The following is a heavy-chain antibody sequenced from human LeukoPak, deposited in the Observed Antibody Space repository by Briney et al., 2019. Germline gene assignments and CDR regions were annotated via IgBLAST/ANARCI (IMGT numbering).Heavy chain of an antibody. CDR3: ARRSSPRRYFDL. V-gene: IGHV4-39*07. Sequence: SETLSLTCTVSGGSISSSNFYWGWIRQPPGKGLEWIGSIYYSGSTYYNPSLKSRVTISVDTSKNQFSLKLSSVTAADTAVYYCARRSSPRRYFDLWGRGTLVTVSS. D-gene: IGHD6-13*01. J-gene: IGHJ2*01. CDR1: GGSISSSNFY. CDR2: IYYSGST.